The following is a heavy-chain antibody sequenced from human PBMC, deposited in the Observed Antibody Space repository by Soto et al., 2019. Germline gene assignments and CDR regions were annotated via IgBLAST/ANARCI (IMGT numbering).Heavy chain of an antibody. D-gene: IGHD2-2*01. CDR3: ARGCSSASCYYY. CDR2: VSFGGDI. V-gene: IGHV3-21*01. J-gene: IGHJ4*02. Sequence: EVQLVESGGGLVKPGGSLRLSCTASGSMFSSYTMNWFRQAPGKGLEWVSSVSFGGDIYYADSLEGRFTISRDDAKNSLYLQMNSLRAEDTAVYYCARGCSSASCYYYWGQGTLVTVSS. CDR1: GSMFSSYT.